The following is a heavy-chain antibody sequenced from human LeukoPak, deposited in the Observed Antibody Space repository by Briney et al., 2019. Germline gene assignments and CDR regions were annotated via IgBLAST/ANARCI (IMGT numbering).Heavy chain of an antibody. CDR1: GYTFTSYY. V-gene: IGHV1-46*01. D-gene: IGHD3-22*01. CDR2: INPSGGST. CDR3: ARDVYYPNWFDP. J-gene: IGHJ5*02. Sequence: ASVEVSCKASGYTFTSYYMHWVRQAPGQGLEWMGIINPSGGSTSYAQKFQGRVTMTRDTSISTAYMELSRLRSDDTAVYYCARDVYYPNWFDPWGQGTLVTVSS.